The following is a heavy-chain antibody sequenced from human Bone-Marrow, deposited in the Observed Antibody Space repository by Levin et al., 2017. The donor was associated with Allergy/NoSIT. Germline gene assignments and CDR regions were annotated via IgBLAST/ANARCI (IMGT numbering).Heavy chain of an antibody. CDR1: GGSVSSGSYY. V-gene: IGHV4-61*01. J-gene: IGHJ2*01. CDR3: AREQPFYGDYHWYFDL. CDR2: IYYSGST. D-gene: IGHD4-17*01. Sequence: SETLSLTCTVSGGSVSSGSYYWSWIRQPPGKGLEWIGYIYYSGSTNYNPSLKSRVTISVDTSKNQFSLKLSSVTAADTAVYYCAREQPFYGDYHWYFDLWGRGTLVTVSS.